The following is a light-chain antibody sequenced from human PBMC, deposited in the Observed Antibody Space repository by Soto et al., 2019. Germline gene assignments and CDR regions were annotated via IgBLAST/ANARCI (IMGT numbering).Light chain of an antibody. CDR1: QTISSW. Sequence: DIQMTQSPSTLSGSVGDRVTITCRASQTISSWLAGYQQKPGKAPKLLIYKTSTLKSGDPSRFSGSGSGTGFTLNISSLQPDDFATYYCQHYNSYSEAFGQGTKVELK. CDR2: KTS. V-gene: IGKV1-5*03. CDR3: QHYNSYSEA. J-gene: IGKJ1*01.